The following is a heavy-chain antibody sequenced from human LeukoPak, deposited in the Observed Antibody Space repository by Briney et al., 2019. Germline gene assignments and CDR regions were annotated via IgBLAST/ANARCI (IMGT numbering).Heavy chain of an antibody. CDR1: GCTFTSFG. J-gene: IGHJ4*02. V-gene: IGHV1-18*04. D-gene: IGHD2-15*01. CDR2: IGAYNGDT. CDR3: TRDHCRGDNCPSFDY. Sequence: GASVKVSCKPSGCTFTSFGISWVRQAPGQGLEWMGWIGAYNGDTNYAQKFQGRVTVTTDTSTSTAYMDLRSLRSDDTAVYYCTRDHCRGDNCPSFDYWGQGTLVTVSS.